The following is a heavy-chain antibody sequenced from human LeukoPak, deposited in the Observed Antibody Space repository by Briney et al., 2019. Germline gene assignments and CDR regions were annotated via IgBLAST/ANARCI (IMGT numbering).Heavy chain of an antibody. CDR1: GYSSTTYG. Sequence: GASVKVSCKASGYSSTTYGISWVRQAPGQGLEWLAWISPYNDDTKSAQRFQGRLTLTTDTSTNTVYMELRSLRSDDSALYYCGGEYCDTTRCFGVDYWGQGTLVTVSS. V-gene: IGHV1-18*01. CDR3: GGEYCDTTRCFGVDY. CDR2: ISPYNDDT. D-gene: IGHD2-2*01. J-gene: IGHJ4*02.